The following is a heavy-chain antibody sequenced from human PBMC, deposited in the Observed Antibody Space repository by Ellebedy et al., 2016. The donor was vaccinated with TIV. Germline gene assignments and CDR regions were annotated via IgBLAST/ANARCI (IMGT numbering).Heavy chain of an antibody. Sequence: PGGSLRLSCAASGFTVSNKYMSWVRQAPGKGLEWVSIIYSGGGTYYADSVKGRFTISRDNSKNTLYLQMNSLRVEDTAVYYCASRPNGDYHFLDYWGQGTLVTVSS. CDR3: ASRPNGDYHFLDY. CDR1: GFTVSNKY. J-gene: IGHJ4*02. V-gene: IGHV3-66*01. D-gene: IGHD4-17*01. CDR2: IYSGGGT.